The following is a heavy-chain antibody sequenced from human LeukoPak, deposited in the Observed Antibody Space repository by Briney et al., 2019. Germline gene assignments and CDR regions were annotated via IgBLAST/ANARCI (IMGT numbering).Heavy chain of an antibody. CDR3: AKWGDYDVLTGYYDTDY. CDR1: GFTFSNYA. CDR2: ITGSGGGT. Sequence: PGASLRLSCAASGFTFSNYAMSWVRQAPGKGLEWVSAITGSGGGTYYADSVKGRFTISRDNSKNTLYLQMNSLRAEDTAVYYCAKWGDYDVLTGYYDTDYWGQGTLVTVSS. J-gene: IGHJ4*02. V-gene: IGHV3-23*01. D-gene: IGHD3-9*01.